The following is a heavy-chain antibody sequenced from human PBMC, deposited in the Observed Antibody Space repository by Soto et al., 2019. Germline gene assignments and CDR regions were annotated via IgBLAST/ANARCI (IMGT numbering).Heavy chain of an antibody. D-gene: IGHD6-19*01. CDR2: IYYSGST. V-gene: IGHV4-59*08. CDR3: VAVARYFFDY. Sequence: SETLSLTCTVSGGSISSYYWSWIRQPPGKGLEWIGYIYYSGSTNYNPSLKSRVTISVDTSKNQFSLKLNSMTAADTAVYYCVAVARYFFDYWGQGTLVTVSS. CDR1: GGSISSYY. J-gene: IGHJ4*02.